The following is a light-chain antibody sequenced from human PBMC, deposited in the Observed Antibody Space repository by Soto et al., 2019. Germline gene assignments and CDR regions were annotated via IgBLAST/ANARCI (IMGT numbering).Light chain of an antibody. Sequence: DIQMTQSPSSLSASVRDRVTITCRASQSISSSLNWYQQKPGKAPKLLIYAASSLRSGVPSRFSGSGSGTDFTLTISSLQLEDFATYYCQQGHSTPTFGQGTKVEIK. CDR1: QSISSS. V-gene: IGKV1-39*01. CDR2: AAS. CDR3: QQGHSTPT. J-gene: IGKJ1*01.